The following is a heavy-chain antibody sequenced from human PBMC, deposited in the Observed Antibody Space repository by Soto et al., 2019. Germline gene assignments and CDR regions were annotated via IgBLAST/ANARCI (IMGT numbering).Heavy chain of an antibody. V-gene: IGHV3-11*01. CDR2: ISSSGSTI. Sequence: QVQLVESGGGLVKPGGSLRLSCAASGFTFSDYYMSWIRQAPGKGLEWVSYISSSGSTIYYADSVKGRFTISRDNAKNSRYRQMKGLRAEDTAVYYCASSQWELMMWIDYWGQGTLVTVSS. J-gene: IGHJ4*02. D-gene: IGHD1-26*01. CDR3: ASSQWELMMWIDY. CDR1: GFTFSDYY.